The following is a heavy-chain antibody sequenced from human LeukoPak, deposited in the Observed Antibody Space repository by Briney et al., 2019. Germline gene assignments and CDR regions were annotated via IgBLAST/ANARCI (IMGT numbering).Heavy chain of an antibody. J-gene: IGHJ6*03. CDR1: GDSITTSNNY. CDR3: ARVRSYYYYYMDV. CDR2: IYSSGAT. Sequence: SETLSLTCTVYGDSITTSNNYWAWIRQPPGKGLEWIGSIYSSGATYYTPSLKSRLTISMDTSKNHFSLRLTSVTAADTAVYYCARVRSYYYYYMDVWGKGTTVTISS. V-gene: IGHV4-39*02.